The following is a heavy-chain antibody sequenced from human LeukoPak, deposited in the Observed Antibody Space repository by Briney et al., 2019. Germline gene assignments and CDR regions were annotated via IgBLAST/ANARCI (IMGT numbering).Heavy chain of an antibody. Sequence: GGSLRLSCAASGFTFSDYTMNWVRQAPGKGLEWVSSISSTSSYIYYADSVKGRFTISRDNPKNSLSLQMNSLRAEDTAVYYCASEAYYYDSSGYYFPGGFDYWGQGTLVTVSS. CDR1: GFTFSDYT. J-gene: IGHJ4*02. CDR2: ISSTSSYI. V-gene: IGHV3-21*04. D-gene: IGHD3-22*01. CDR3: ASEAYYYDSSGYYFPGGFDY.